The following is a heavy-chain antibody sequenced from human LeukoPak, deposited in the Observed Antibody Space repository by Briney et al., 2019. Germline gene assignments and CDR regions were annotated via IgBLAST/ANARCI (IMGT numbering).Heavy chain of an antibody. Sequence: SGPTLVNPTQTLTLSCTLSGFSLSTSGVGVSWIRQPPGKALEWLALIYWDDDKRYSPSLKSRLTITKDTSKNQVVLTMTNMDPVDTATYYCAHAARNMLSHSEFDPWGHGVLVTVPS. J-gene: IGHJ5*02. V-gene: IGHV2-5*02. CDR1: GFSLSTSGVG. D-gene: IGHD3-16*01. CDR3: AHAARNMLSHSEFDP. CDR2: IYWDDDK.